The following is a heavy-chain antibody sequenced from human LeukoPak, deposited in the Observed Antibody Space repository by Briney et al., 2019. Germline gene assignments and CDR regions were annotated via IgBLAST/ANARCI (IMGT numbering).Heavy chain of an antibody. CDR1: GGPISSGSYY. V-gene: IGHV4-61*02. Sequence: PSETLSLTCTVSGGPISSGSYYWSWIRQPAGKGLEWIGRIYTSGSTNYNPSLKSRVTISVDTSKNQFSLKLSSVTAADTAVYYCARGMATNYLGNYYYGMDVWGQGTTVTVSS. J-gene: IGHJ6*02. D-gene: IGHD5-24*01. CDR2: IYTSGST. CDR3: ARGMATNYLGNYYYGMDV.